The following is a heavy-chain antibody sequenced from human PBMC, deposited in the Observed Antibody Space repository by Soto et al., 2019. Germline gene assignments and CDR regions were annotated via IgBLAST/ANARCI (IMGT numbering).Heavy chain of an antibody. D-gene: IGHD3-3*01. CDR2: IYYSGST. CDR3: ARGAPHITIFGVVKVAYYMDV. CDR1: GGSISSYY. J-gene: IGHJ6*03. Sequence: KPSETVSLTCTVSGGSISSYYWSWIRQPPGKGLEWIGYIYYSGSTNYNPSLKSRVTISVDTSKNQFSLKLSSVTAADTAVYYCARGAPHITIFGVVKVAYYMDVWGKGTTVTVSS. V-gene: IGHV4-59*01.